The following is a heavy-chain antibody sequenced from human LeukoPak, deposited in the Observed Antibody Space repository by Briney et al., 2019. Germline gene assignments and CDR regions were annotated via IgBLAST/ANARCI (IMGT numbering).Heavy chain of an antibody. D-gene: IGHD2-8*01. CDR1: GYSFTSYW. Sequence: GESLKISCKGSGYSFTSYWNGWGRQMPGKGVGLRGIIYPDDSDTRYSPSFEGQVIISVDKSISTAYLQWSSLKASDTATYYCARHGHCTNGVCYSNYYYYMDVWGKGTTVTVSS. J-gene: IGHJ6*03. CDR2: IYPDDSDT. V-gene: IGHV5-51*01. CDR3: ARHGHCTNGVCYSNYYYYMDV.